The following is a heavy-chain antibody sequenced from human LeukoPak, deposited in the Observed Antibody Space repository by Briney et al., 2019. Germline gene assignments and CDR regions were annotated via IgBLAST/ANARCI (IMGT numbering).Heavy chain of an antibody. D-gene: IGHD4-11*01. J-gene: IGHJ5*02. CDR1: GFTFSSYW. Sequence: PGGSLRLSCAASGFTFSSYWMSWVRQAPGKGLEWVANIKQDGSEKCYVDSVKGRFTISRDNAKNSLYLQMNSLRAEDTAVYYYARVLPYDYINRFDRWGQGTLVTVSS. CDR3: ARVLPYDYINRFDR. V-gene: IGHV3-7*01. CDR2: IKQDGSEK.